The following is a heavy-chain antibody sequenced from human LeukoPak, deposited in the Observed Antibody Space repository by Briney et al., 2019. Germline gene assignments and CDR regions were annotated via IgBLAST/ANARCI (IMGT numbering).Heavy chain of an antibody. Sequence: GGSLRLSCAASGFSFSSYWMNWVRQAPGKRLEWAATINEDESEKYYVDSVKGRFTISRDNAKKSMYLQMNSLRAEDTAVYYCASGRQLGYWGQGTLVTVSS. CDR1: GFSFSSYW. J-gene: IGHJ4*02. CDR3: ASGRQLGY. CDR2: INEDESEK. D-gene: IGHD6-13*01. V-gene: IGHV3-7*01.